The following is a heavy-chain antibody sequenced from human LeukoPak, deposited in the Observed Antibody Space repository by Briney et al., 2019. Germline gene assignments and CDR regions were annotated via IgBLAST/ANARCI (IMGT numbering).Heavy chain of an antibody. D-gene: IGHD3-22*01. Sequence: SETLSLTCTVSGGSISSSSYYWVWIRPPPGKGLEWIGSIYYSGSTYYNPSLKSRVTISVDTSKNQFSLKLSSVTAADTAVYYCARQGDSSGYNDYWGQGTLVTVSS. CDR1: GGSISSSSYY. CDR2: IYYSGST. V-gene: IGHV4-39*01. CDR3: ARQGDSSGYNDY. J-gene: IGHJ4*02.